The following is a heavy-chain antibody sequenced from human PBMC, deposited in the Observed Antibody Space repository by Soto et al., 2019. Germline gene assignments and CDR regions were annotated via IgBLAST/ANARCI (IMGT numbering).Heavy chain of an antibody. J-gene: IGHJ4*02. V-gene: IGHV3-30*18. CDR3: AKVMGVRGVTSGADN. CDR1: GFTFSSYG. Sequence: QVQLVEPGGGVVQPGRSLRLSCAASGFTFSSYGMHWVRQPPGKGLEWVAVISYDGSDNYYADSVKGRFTISRHNSKNTLYLQMNSLRAEDTAVYYCAKVMGVRGVTSGADNWGQGTLVTVSS. CDR2: ISYDGSDN. D-gene: IGHD3-10*01.